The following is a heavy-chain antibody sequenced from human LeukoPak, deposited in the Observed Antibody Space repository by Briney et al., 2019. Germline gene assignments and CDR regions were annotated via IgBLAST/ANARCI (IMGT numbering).Heavy chain of an antibody. CDR1: GYTFTGYY. J-gene: IGHJ4*02. D-gene: IGHD4-17*01. CDR2: INPNSGGT. V-gene: IGHV1-2*02. CDR3: ARDYGDYEGDDY. Sequence: ASVKVSCKASGYTFTGYYMHWVRQAPGQGLEWMGWINPNSGGTNYAQKFQGRVTMTRDTSISTAYMELSRLRSDDTAVYYCARDYGDYEGDDYWGRGTLVTVSS.